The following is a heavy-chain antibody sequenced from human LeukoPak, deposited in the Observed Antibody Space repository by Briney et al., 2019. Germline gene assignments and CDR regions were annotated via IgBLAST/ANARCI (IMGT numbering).Heavy chain of an antibody. V-gene: IGHV1-18*04. CDR3: ARGSKPNYYGSGSYLY. Sequence: ASVKVSCKASGYTFTGYGISWVRQAPGQGLEWMGWISAYNGNTNYAQKLQGRVTMTTDTSTSTAYMELRSLRSDGTAVYYCARGSKPNYYGSGSYLYWGQGTLVTVSS. CDR2: ISAYNGNT. CDR1: GYTFTGYG. D-gene: IGHD3-10*01. J-gene: IGHJ4*02.